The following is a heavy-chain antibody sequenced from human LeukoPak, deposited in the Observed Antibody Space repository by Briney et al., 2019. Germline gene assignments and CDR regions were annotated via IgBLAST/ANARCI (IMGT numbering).Heavy chain of an antibody. CDR3: ARFAFSSLRLDY. Sequence: PSETLSLTCNVSGASISANNYYWTWIRQPAGKGVEWIGRIYTDGITNYSPSLKSRVTIFLDKPKNQFSLKLTSMTAADSAVYYCARFAFSSLRLDYWGQGAQVIVSS. CDR1: GASISANNYY. CDR2: IYTDGIT. D-gene: IGHD3-16*01. J-gene: IGHJ4*02. V-gene: IGHV4-61*02.